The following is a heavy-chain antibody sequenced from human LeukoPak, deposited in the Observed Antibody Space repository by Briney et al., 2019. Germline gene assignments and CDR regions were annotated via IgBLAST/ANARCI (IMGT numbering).Heavy chain of an antibody. CDR1: GFTFSSYA. CDR2: ISSSSSYI. CDR3: ARVQASTGYDILTGYCPLNYYMDV. J-gene: IGHJ6*03. V-gene: IGHV3-21*01. D-gene: IGHD3-9*01. Sequence: GGSLRLSCAASGFTFSSYAMHWVRQAPGKGLEWVSSISSSSSYIYYADSVKGRFTISRDNSKNSLYLQMNSLRAEDTAVYYCARVQASTGYDILTGYCPLNYYMDVWGKGTTVTVSS.